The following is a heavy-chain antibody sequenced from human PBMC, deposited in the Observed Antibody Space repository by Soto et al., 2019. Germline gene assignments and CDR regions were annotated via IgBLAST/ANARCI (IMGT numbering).Heavy chain of an antibody. V-gene: IGHV1-2*02. CDR3: ASHDPGARLDP. D-gene: IGHD1-1*01. J-gene: IGHJ5*02. CDR2: INPNNGAT. Sequence: GASVKVSCKAPRYIFTAYFMHWVRQAPGQGLEWMGWINPNNGATHYGLSFQGRVTMTRDTSISTAYMELSSLRSDDTAVYYCASHDPGARLDPWGQGTLVTVSS. CDR1: RYIFTAYF.